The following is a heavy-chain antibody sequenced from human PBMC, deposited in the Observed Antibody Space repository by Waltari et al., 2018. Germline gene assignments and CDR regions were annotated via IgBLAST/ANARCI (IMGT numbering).Heavy chain of an antibody. D-gene: IGHD1-26*01. Sequence: QVQLQESGPGLVKPSQTLSLTCNVAGGSISSSRYYWSWIRQPAGKGLEWIGRTYTSGNINYTPSLKSRVTISADTSNNQLSLRLTSVTAADTAVYYCARVVSGTEANYYYRMDVWGQGTTVTVSS. J-gene: IGHJ6*02. CDR3: ARVVSGTEANYYYRMDV. CDR2: TYTSGNI. CDR1: GGSISSSRYY. V-gene: IGHV4-61*02.